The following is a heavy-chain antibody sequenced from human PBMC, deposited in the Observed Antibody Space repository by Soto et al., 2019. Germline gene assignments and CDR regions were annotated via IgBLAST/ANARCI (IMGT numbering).Heavy chain of an antibody. CDR1: GYTLTELS. V-gene: IGHV1-24*01. CDR2: FDPEDGET. D-gene: IGHD5-18*01. Sequence: GASVKVSCKVSGYTLTELSMHWVRQAPGKGLEWMGGFDPEDGETIYAQKFQGRVTMTEDTSTDTAYMELSSLSSEDTAVYYCARRARIGAQLWLPFDLWAQGSLVTVSS. CDR3: ARRARIGAQLWLPFDL. J-gene: IGHJ4*02.